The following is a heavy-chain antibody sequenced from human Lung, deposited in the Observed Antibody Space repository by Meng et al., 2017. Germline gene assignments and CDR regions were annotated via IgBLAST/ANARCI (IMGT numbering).Heavy chain of an antibody. V-gene: IGHV1-2*06. CDR1: GYTFPDYW. CDR3: ARDEDISAAGKLFGDY. D-gene: IGHD6-13*01. CDR2: INPKSGDT. J-gene: IGHJ4*02. Sequence: VQLVQSGAEVTKPGASVKVSCRASGYTFPDYWLHWVRRAPGQGLEWMGRINPKSGDTHYAQRFQGRVTMTGDTSISTAYMELSGLRPDDTAMYYCARDEDISAAGKLFGDYWGQGTLVTVSS.